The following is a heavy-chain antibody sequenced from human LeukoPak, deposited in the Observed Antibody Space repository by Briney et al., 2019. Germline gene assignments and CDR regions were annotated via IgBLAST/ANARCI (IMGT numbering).Heavy chain of an antibody. V-gene: IGHV1-2*02. D-gene: IGHD2-15*01. J-gene: IGHJ5*02. Sequence: GASVKVSCKASGYTFTGYYMHWVRQAPGQGLEWMGWINPNSGGTNYAQKFQGRVTMTRDTSISTAYMELSKLRSDDTAVYYCARGPQDIVVVVAADNWFDPWGQGTLVTVSS. CDR1: GYTFTGYY. CDR3: ARGPQDIVVVVAADNWFDP. CDR2: INPNSGGT.